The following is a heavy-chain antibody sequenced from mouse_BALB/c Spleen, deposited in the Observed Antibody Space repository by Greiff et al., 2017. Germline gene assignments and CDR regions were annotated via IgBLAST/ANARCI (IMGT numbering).Heavy chain of an antibody. Sequence: EVQVVESGGGLVQPGGSRKLSCAASGFTFSSFGMHWVRQAPEKGLEWVAYISSGSSTIYYADTVKGRFTISRDNPKNTLFLQMTSLRSEDTAMYYCARGNYYGSSHLYFDYWGQGTTLTVSS. CDR3: ARGNYYGSSHLYFDY. J-gene: IGHJ2*01. V-gene: IGHV5-17*02. D-gene: IGHD1-1*01. CDR1: GFTFSSFG. CDR2: ISSGSSTI.